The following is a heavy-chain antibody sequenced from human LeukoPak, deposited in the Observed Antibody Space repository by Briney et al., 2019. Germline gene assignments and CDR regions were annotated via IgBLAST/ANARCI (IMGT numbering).Heavy chain of an antibody. CDR1: GDSVSSNSAA. CDR2: TYYRSKWYI. J-gene: IGHJ4*02. Sequence: PSQTLSLTCAISGDSVSSNSAAWNWIRQSPSRGLEWLGRTYYRSKWYIDYGVSVKSRITFNADTSRNQFSLQLNSVTPEDTAVYYCARGISGRFDYWGQGTLVTVSS. CDR3: ARGISGRFDY. V-gene: IGHV6-1*01. D-gene: IGHD3-10*01.